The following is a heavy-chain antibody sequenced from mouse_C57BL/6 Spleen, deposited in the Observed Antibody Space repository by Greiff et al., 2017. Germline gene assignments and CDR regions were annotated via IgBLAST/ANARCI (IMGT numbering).Heavy chain of an antibody. CDR2: INPSNGGT. J-gene: IGHJ3*01. Sequence: VQLQQSGTELVKPGASVKLSCKASGYTFTSYWMHWVKQRPGQGLEWIGNINPSNGGTNYNEKFKSKATLTVDKSSSTAYMQLSSLTSEDSAVYYCARGSWLLRRAFAYWGQGTLVTVSA. CDR3: ARGSWLLRRAFAY. V-gene: IGHV1-53*01. D-gene: IGHD2-3*01. CDR1: GYTFTSYW.